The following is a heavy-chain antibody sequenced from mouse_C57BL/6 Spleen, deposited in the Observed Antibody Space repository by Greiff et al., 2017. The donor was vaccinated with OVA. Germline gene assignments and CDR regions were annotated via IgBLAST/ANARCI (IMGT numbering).Heavy chain of an antibody. D-gene: IGHD4-1*01. CDR2: IWSGGST. CDR1: GFSLTSYG. CDR3: AKNKGTGTLYYTMDY. J-gene: IGHJ4*01. V-gene: IGHV2-4*01. Sequence: QVQLKESGPGLVQPSQSLSITCTVSGFSLTSYGVHWVRQPPGKGLEWLGVIWSGGSTDYNAAFISRLSISKDNSKSQVFFKMNSLQADDTAIYYCAKNKGTGTLYYTMDYWGQGTSVTVSS.